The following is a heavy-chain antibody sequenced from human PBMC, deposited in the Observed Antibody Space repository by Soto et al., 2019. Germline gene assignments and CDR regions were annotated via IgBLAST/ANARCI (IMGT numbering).Heavy chain of an antibody. V-gene: IGHV1-3*01. CDR1: GYTFNSYA. CDR3: ARDSRVRGYSYGPYYYYMDV. Sequence: ASVKVSCKASGYTFNSYAMHWVRQAPGQRLEWMGWINAGNGNTKYSQKFQGRVTITRDTSASTAYMELSSLRSEDTAVYYCARDSRVRGYSYGPYYYYMDVWGKGTTVTVSS. CDR2: INAGNGNT. D-gene: IGHD5-18*01. J-gene: IGHJ6*03.